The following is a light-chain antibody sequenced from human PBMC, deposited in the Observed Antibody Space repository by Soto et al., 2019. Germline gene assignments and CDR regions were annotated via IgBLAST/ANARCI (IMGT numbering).Light chain of an antibody. CDR3: QQYGSSPPIT. CDR2: GAS. CDR1: QSVSSSY. J-gene: IGKJ5*01. V-gene: IGKV3-20*01. Sequence: EIVLTQSPGTLSLSPGERATLSCRASQSVSSSYLAWCQQKPGQAPRLLIYGASSRATGIPDRFSGSGSGTVFTLTISRLEPEDFAVYYCQQYGSSPPITFGQGTRLEIK.